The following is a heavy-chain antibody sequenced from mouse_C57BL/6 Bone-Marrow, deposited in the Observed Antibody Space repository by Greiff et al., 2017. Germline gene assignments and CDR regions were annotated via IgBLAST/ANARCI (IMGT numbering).Heavy chain of an antibody. J-gene: IGHJ3*01. D-gene: IGHD2-2*01. CDR1: GFTFSSYA. V-gene: IGHV5-4*03. CDR2: ISDGGSYT. Sequence: EVKLMESGGGLVKPGGSLKLSCAASGFTFSSYAMSWVRQTPEKRLEWVATISDGGSYTYYPDNVKGRFTISRANAKNNLYLQMSHLKSEDTAMYYCARGRAVTTWFADWGQGTLVTVSA. CDR3: ARGRAVTTWFAD.